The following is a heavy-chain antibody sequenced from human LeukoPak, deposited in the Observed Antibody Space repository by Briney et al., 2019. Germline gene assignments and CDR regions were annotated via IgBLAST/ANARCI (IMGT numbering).Heavy chain of an antibody. J-gene: IGHJ4*02. CDR1: RFTFSNYW. Sequence: GWSLRLACATARFTFSNYWMHWVRQAPGKWLVWVSRINTDGSSTTYADFLKDRFTISRDKAKNTRDLHMNRLRPQDTSLYFCSRGSSGTYRVDYWGQGTLDPVSS. CDR2: INTDGSST. V-gene: IGHV3-74*01. CDR3: SRGSSGTYRVDY. D-gene: IGHD1-26*01.